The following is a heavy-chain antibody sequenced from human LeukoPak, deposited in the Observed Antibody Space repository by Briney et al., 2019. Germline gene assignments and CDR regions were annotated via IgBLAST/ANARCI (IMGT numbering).Heavy chain of an antibody. J-gene: IGHJ6*02. CDR2: ISWDGGST. CDR1: GFTFGDYT. CDR3: AKDKEGATYYYYGMDV. D-gene: IGHD1-26*01. Sequence: GGSLRLSCAASGFTFGDYTMHWVRQAPGKGLEWVSLISWDGGSTYYADSVKGRFTISRDNSKNSLYLQMNSLRTEDTALYYCAKDKEGATYYYYGMDVWGQGTTVTVSS. V-gene: IGHV3-43*01.